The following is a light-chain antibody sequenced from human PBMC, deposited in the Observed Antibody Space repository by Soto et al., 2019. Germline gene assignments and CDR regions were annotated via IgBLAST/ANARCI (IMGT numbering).Light chain of an antibody. CDR2: AAS. CDR1: QDIRNY. V-gene: IGKV1-27*01. Sequence: DIQMTQSPSSLSASVGDRVTMTCLASQDIRNYVAWYQQKPWEVPKLLIYAASTLQSGVPARFSGGGFGTDFTLTIASLRPEDVATYYCQRYHSALLTFGPGTKVHLK. CDR3: QRYHSALLT. J-gene: IGKJ3*01.